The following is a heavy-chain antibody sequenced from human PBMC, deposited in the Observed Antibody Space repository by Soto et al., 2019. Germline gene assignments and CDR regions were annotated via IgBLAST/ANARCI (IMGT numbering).Heavy chain of an antibody. D-gene: IGHD4-17*01. V-gene: IGHV1-46*01. CDR1: GYTFTSYY. J-gene: IGHJ4*02. CDR3: ASASHYGDYVLDY. Sequence: GASVKVSCKASGYTFTSYYIHWVRQAPGQGLECMGIINPSGGSTSYAQKFQGRVTMTRDTSTSTVYMELSSLRSEDTAVYYCASASHYGDYVLDYWGQGTLVTVSS. CDR2: INPSGGST.